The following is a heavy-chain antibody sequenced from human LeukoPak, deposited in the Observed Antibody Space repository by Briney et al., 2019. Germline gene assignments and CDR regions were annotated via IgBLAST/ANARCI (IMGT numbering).Heavy chain of an antibody. J-gene: IGHJ6*02. D-gene: IGHD3-10*01. V-gene: IGHV3-7*01. CDR2: INQDGSEK. CDR3: ARDSAYYYGSWSYSVYYYYYYGMDV. Sequence: GGSLRLSCAASGFTFSSYWMSWVRQAPGKGLEWVANINQDGSEKYYVDSVKGRFTISRDNAKNSLYLQMNSLRAKDTAVYYCARDSAYYYGSWSYSVYYYYYYGMDVWGQGTTVTVSS. CDR1: GFTFSSYW.